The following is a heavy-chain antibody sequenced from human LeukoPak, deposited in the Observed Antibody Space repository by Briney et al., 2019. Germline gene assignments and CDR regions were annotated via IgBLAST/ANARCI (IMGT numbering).Heavy chain of an antibody. CDR2: INHSGST. J-gene: IGHJ4*02. CDR1: GGSFSGYY. Sequence: SETLSLTCAVYGGSFSGYYWSWIRQPPRKGLEWIGEINHSGSTNYNPSLKSRVTISVDTSKNQFSLKLSSVTAADTAVYYCARFASSGFDYWGQGTLVTVSS. D-gene: IGHD3-22*01. CDR3: ARFASSGFDY. V-gene: IGHV4-34*01.